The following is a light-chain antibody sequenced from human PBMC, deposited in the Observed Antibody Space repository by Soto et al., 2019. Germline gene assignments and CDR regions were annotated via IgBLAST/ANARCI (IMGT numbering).Light chain of an antibody. J-gene: IGKJ4*01. CDR2: DAS. CDR1: QSVSSY. V-gene: IGKV3-11*01. CDR3: QQRSNWPRGIT. Sequence: EIVLTQSPATLSLSPGERATLSCRASQSVSSYLAWYQQKPGQAPRLLIYDASNRATGIPARFSGSGSGTDFTLTISSLEPEAFAVYYCQQRSNWPRGITFGGGTKVEIK.